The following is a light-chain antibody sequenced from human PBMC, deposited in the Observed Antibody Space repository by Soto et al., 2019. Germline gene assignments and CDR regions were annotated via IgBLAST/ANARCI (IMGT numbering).Light chain of an antibody. Sequence: DLKMTQSPPSLSASVGDRVTITCQASQDIANHLNWYQQKPGKAPKLLIYDASNLKSGVPSRFSGNGSGTAFTFTITSLQPEDIATYYCQQYDNLVLTFGGGTKVEI. CDR3: QQYDNLVLT. CDR2: DAS. CDR1: QDIANH. V-gene: IGKV1-33*01. J-gene: IGKJ4*01.